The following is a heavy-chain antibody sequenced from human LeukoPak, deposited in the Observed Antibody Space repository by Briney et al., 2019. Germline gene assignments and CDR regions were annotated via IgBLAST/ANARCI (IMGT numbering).Heavy chain of an antibody. V-gene: IGHV4-34*01. CDR1: GGSFSGYY. D-gene: IGHD6-13*01. J-gene: IGHJ4*02. CDR3: ARGWRVAAAGIPPSDY. CDR2: INHSEST. Sequence: SETLSLTCAVYGGSFSGYYWSWIRQPPGKGLEWIGEINHSESTNYNPSLKSRVTISVDTSKNQFSLKLSSVTAADTAVYYCARGWRVAAAGIPPSDYWGQRTLVTVSS.